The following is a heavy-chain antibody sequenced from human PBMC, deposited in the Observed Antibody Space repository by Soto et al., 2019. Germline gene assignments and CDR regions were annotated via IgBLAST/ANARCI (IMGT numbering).Heavy chain of an antibody. CDR3: ARMSSKTTEAYYYGMDV. Sequence: SGPTLVNPTQTLTLTCTFSGFSLSTSGMCVSWIRQPPGKALEWLALIDWDDDKYYSTSLKTRLTISKDTSKNQVVLTMTNMDPVDTATYYCARMSSKTTEAYYYGMDVWGQGTTVTVSS. CDR2: IDWDDDK. D-gene: IGHD4-17*01. J-gene: IGHJ6*02. V-gene: IGHV2-70*01. CDR1: GFSLSTSGMC.